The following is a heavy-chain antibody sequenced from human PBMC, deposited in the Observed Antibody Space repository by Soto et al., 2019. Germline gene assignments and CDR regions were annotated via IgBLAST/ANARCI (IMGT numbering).Heavy chain of an antibody. Sequence: ASVKVSCKASGYTFTSYGISWVRQAPGQGLEWMGWISAYNGNTNYAQKLQGRVTMTTDTSTSTAYMELRSLRSDDTAVYYCARGASTVTTSYYYYYMDVWGKGTTVTVSS. V-gene: IGHV1-18*01. J-gene: IGHJ6*03. CDR3: ARGASTVTTSYYYYYMDV. CDR1: GYTFTSYG. D-gene: IGHD4-4*01. CDR2: ISAYNGNT.